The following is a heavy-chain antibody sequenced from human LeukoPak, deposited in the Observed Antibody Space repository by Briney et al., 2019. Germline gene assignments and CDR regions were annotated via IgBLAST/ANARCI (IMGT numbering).Heavy chain of an antibody. CDR2: IKQDGSEK. Sequence: PGGSLRPACAASGFTFGSSPVGWVRQAPGKGRGWVANIKQDGSEKYYGDSVKGRFTISRDNAKNSLYLQMNSLRAEDTAVYYCASDSIAVAGDYWGQGTLVTVSS. D-gene: IGHD6-19*01. V-gene: IGHV3-7*03. CDR1: GFTFGSSP. J-gene: IGHJ4*02. CDR3: ASDSIAVAGDY.